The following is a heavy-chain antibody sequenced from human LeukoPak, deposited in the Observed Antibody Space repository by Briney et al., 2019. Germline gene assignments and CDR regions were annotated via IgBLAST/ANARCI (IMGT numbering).Heavy chain of an antibody. CDR2: IYHSGST. CDR1: GYSISSGYY. CDR3: ARQLNYYSSGDYY. V-gene: IGHV4-38-2*01. D-gene: IGHD3-22*01. J-gene: IGHJ4*02. Sequence: PSETLSLTCAVSGYSISSGYYWGWIRQPPGKGLEWIGSIYHSGSTYYNPSLKSRVTISVDTSKNQFSLKLSSVTAADTAVYYCARQLNYYSSGDYYRGQGTLVTVSS.